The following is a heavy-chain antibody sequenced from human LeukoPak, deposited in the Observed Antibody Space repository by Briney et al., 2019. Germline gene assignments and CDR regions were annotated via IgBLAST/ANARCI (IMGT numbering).Heavy chain of an antibody. V-gene: IGHV1-2*02. Sequence: VASVTVSCKASGYAFTGYYMHWVRQAPGQGLEWMGWINPNSGGTNYAQKLQGRVTMTTDTSTSTAYMELSRLRSDDTAVYYCARGGWVDAFDIWGQGTMVTVSS. CDR1: GYAFTGYY. J-gene: IGHJ3*02. CDR3: ARGGWVDAFDI. D-gene: IGHD3-10*01. CDR2: INPNSGGT.